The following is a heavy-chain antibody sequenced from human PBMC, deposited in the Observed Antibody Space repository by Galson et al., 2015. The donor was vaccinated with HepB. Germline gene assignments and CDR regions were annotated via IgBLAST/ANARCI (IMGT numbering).Heavy chain of an antibody. D-gene: IGHD2-8*01. J-gene: IGHJ5*02. Sequence: SVKVSCKASGGTFSNYAISWVRRAPGQGLEWLGRVTPMFGTTDYPLRFQGRVKLTADESTNTAYMDLSDLESGDTAVYFCAKDCTNGICLRWGGFDPWGQGTQVTVSS. CDR3: AKDCTNGICLRWGGFDP. V-gene: IGHV1-69*13. CDR2: VTPMFGTT. CDR1: GGTFSNYA.